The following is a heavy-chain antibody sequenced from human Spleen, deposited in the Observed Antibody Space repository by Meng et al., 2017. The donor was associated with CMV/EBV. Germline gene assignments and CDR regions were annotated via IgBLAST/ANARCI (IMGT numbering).Heavy chain of an antibody. V-gene: IGHV3-7*01. J-gene: IGHJ4*02. CDR3: AREEGDF. Sequence: GGSLRLSCAASGFTFTSYLMSWVRQAPGKGLEWIANIKQDGGATYYEDSVKGRFTISRDNTRNSLYLQMNSLRVDDTAVYYCAREEGDFWGQGTLVTVSS. CDR1: GFTFTSYL. CDR2: IKQDGGAT. D-gene: IGHD3-3*01.